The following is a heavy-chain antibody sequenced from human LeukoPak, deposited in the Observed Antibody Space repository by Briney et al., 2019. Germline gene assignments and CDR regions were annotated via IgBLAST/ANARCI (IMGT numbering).Heavy chain of an antibody. V-gene: IGHV4-61*02. Sequence: PSQTLSLTCTVSGGSISGGSYYWSWIRQPAGKGLEWIGRIYTSGSTNYNPSLKSRVTISVDTSKNQFSLKLSSVTAADTAVYYCARGAYDFWSGDASGAFDIWGQGTMVTVSS. CDR2: IYTSGST. CDR3: ARGAYDFWSGDASGAFDI. D-gene: IGHD3-3*01. CDR1: GGSISGGSYY. J-gene: IGHJ3*02.